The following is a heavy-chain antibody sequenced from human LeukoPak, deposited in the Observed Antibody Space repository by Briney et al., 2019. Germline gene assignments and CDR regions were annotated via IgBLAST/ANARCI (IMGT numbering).Heavy chain of an antibody. V-gene: IGHV3-11*06. CDR3: ARGYYSLGYFDY. D-gene: IGHD3-22*01. CDR1: GFTFSDYY. J-gene: IGHJ4*02. Sequence: GGSLRLSCAASGFTFSDYYMSWIRQAPGKGLEWVSYISSSSSYTNYADSVKGRFTISRDNAKNSLFLQMNSLRDEDTAVYYCARGYYSLGYFDYWGQGALVTVSS. CDR2: ISSSSSYT.